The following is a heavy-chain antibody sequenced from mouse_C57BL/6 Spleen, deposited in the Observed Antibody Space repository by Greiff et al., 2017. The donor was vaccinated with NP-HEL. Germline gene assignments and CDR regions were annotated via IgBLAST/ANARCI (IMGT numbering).Heavy chain of an antibody. CDR1: GYTFTDYY. J-gene: IGHJ1*03. CDR2: IGPGSGST. Sequence: VQLQQSGAELVKPGASVKISCKASGYTFTDYYINWVKQRPGQGLEWIGKIGPGSGSTYYNEKFKGKATLTADKSSSTAYMQLSSLTSEDSAVYFRARDHYYGSSPYWYFDVWGTGTTVTVSS. D-gene: IGHD1-1*01. V-gene: IGHV1-77*01. CDR3: ARDHYYGSSPYWYFDV.